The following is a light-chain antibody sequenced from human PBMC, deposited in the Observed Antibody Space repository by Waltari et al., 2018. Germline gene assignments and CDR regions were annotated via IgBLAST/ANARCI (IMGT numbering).Light chain of an antibody. CDR1: SSDVGSYNL. CDR3: CSFVGSRTSLYV. J-gene: IGLJ1*01. Sequence: QSALTQPASVSGSPGQSITISCTGTSSDVGSYNLVSWYQHHPGKAPKLIIYEVTKRPSGVSNRVAGSTSGKTASLTISGLQAEDETDYYCCSFVGSRTSLYVFGTGTKVSVL. V-gene: IGLV2-23*02. CDR2: EVT.